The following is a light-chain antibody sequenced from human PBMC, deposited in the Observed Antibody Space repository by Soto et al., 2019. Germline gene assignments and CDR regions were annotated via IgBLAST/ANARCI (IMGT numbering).Light chain of an antibody. V-gene: IGKV1-17*01. CDR3: QQYNSWT. Sequence: DIQMTQSPSSLSASVEGRVIITCRASQSISNHLNWYQQKPGKAPKLLIFAASSLQSGVPSRFSGSGSGTEFTLTISSLQPDDFATYYCQQYNSWTFGQGTKVDI. J-gene: IGKJ1*01. CDR1: QSISNH. CDR2: AAS.